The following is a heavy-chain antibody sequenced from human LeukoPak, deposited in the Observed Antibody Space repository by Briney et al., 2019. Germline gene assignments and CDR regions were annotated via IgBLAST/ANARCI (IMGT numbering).Heavy chain of an antibody. CDR2: IYSGGRT. V-gene: IGHV4-61*02. J-gene: IGHJ4*02. CDR3: ARGRGPVLRFLGGLDY. D-gene: IGHD3-3*01. Sequence: PSETLSLTCTVSGGSISSDNYYWTWIRQPAGKGLEWIGRIYSGGRTDYNPSLKSRVTISVDTSKNQFSLKLSSVTAADTAVYYCARGRGPVLRFLGGLDYWGQGTLVTVSS. CDR1: GGSISSDNYY.